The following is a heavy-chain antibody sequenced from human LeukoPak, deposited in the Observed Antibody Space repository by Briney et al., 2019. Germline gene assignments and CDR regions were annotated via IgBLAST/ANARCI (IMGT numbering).Heavy chain of an antibody. CDR2: IIPILGIA. D-gene: IGHD3-22*01. J-gene: IGHJ6*02. CDR1: GYTFTSYG. CDR3: ARDGRYYYDSSGYYDYYGMDV. V-gene: IGHV1-69*04. Sequence: RASVKVSCKASGYTFTSYGISWVRQAPGQGLEWMGRIIPILGIANYAQKFQGRVTITADKSTSTAYMELSSLRSEDTAVYYCARDGRYYYDSSGYYDYYGMDVWGQGTTVTVSS.